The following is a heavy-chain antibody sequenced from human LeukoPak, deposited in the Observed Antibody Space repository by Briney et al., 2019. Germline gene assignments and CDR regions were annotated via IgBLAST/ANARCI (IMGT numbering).Heavy chain of an antibody. D-gene: IGHD5-18*01. CDR2: FYHSGDT. CDR1: GYSISSGYY. J-gene: IGHJ4*02. Sequence: SETLSLTCTVSGYSISSGYYWGWIRQPPGKGLEWIGSFYHSGDTYYSPSLKSRVTISVDTSKNQFSLNLRSVTAADTAVYFCARDQEYSYGYGRNWGQGTLVTVSS. V-gene: IGHV4-38-2*02. CDR3: ARDQEYSYGYGRN.